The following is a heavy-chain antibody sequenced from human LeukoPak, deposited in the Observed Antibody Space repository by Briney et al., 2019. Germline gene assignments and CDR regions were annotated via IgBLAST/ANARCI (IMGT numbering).Heavy chain of an antibody. CDR1: GYTFSSYD. J-gene: IGHJ5*02. Sequence: ASVKVSCKASGYTFSSYDINWVRQATGQGLEWMGWMNPNSGTTGYAQKFQGRVTITRNNSISTAYMELSSLRSEDTAVYYCQRARYDFWCGYYSPPPFIEPWGQGTLVSVSS. D-gene: IGHD3-3*01. V-gene: IGHV1-8*01. CDR3: QRARYDFWCGYYSPPPFIEP. CDR2: MNPNSGTT.